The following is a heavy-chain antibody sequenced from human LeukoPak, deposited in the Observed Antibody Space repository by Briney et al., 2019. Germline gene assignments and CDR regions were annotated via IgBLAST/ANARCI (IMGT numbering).Heavy chain of an antibody. Sequence: SETLSLTCAVSVGSISRGGYSESWIRQPPGKGLEWIGYIYHSGSNYYNPSLKSRVTISVDRSKNQLYLKLSSVTAADTAVYYCARAGTTVTRKWFDPWGEGTLVTVSS. D-gene: IGHD4-17*01. J-gene: IGHJ5*02. CDR2: IYHSGSN. CDR1: VGSISRGGYS. CDR3: ARAGTTVTRKWFDP. V-gene: IGHV4-30-2*01.